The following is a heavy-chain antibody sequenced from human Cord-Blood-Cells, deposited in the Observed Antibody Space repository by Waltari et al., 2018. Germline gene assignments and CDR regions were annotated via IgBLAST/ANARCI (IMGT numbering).Heavy chain of an antibody. CDR2: MNLNSGNT. J-gene: IGHJ6*03. CDR3: ARDSRYCSSTSCHYYYYYYMDV. D-gene: IGHD2-2*01. V-gene: IGHV1-8*03. Sequence: QVQLVQSGAEVKKPGASVKVSCKASGYTFTSDDINWVRKATGQGLEWMGWMNLNSGNTGYAQKFQGRVTITRNTSISTAYMELSSLRSEDTAVYYCARDSRYCSSTSCHYYYYYYMDVWGKGTTV. CDR1: GYTFTSDD.